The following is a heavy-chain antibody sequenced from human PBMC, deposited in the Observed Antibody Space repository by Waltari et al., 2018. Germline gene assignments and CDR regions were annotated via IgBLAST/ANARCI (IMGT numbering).Heavy chain of an antibody. CDR2: IHHSGRT. Sequence: QVQLQQWGAGLLKPSETLSLTCAVYGGSFSGYYWSWIRRPPGKGLELIGEIHHSGRTNYNPSLKSRVTISVDTSKNHFSLKLSSVTAADTAVYYCARGGSIAVAAAFDYWGQGTLVTVSS. D-gene: IGHD6-19*01. J-gene: IGHJ4*02. V-gene: IGHV4-34*01. CDR3: ARGGSIAVAAAFDY. CDR1: GGSFSGYY.